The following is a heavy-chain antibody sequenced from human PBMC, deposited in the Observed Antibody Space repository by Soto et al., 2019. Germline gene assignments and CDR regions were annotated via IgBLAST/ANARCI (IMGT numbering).Heavy chain of an antibody. V-gene: IGHV3-30*18. CDR1: GFTFSSYG. D-gene: IGHD6-13*01. J-gene: IGHJ3*02. CDR2: ISYDGSNK. Sequence: QVQLVESGGGVVQPGRSLRLSCAASGFTFSSYGMHWVRQAPGKGLEWVAVISYDGSNKYYADSVKGRFTISRDNSKNTLYLQMNSLRAEDTAVYYCAKWGSLGIAAADGGPDAFDIWGQGTMVTVSS. CDR3: AKWGSLGIAAADGGPDAFDI.